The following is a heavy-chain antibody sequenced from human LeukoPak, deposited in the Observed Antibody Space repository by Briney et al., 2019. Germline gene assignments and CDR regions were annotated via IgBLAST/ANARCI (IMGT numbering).Heavy chain of an antibody. CDR3: AKDARRTSGWYFFDY. CDR2: ISDSGSIT. CDR1: GFVFSSQA. J-gene: IGHJ4*02. D-gene: IGHD6-19*01. V-gene: IGHV3-23*01. Sequence: PGGSLRLSCAASGFVFSSQAMGWVRQAPGKGLEWVSVISDSGSITYYADSVKGRFTISRDNSKNTLFLQMNSLRAEDTAVYYCAKDARRTSGWYFFDYWGQGSLVTVSS.